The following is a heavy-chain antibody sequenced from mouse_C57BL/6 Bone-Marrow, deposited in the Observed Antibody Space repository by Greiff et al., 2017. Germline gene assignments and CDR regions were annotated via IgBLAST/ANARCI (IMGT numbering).Heavy chain of an antibody. CDR3: ARWTTVEAGYFDV. V-gene: IGHV1-52*01. Sequence: QVQLQQPGAELVRPGSSVKLSCKASGYTFTSYWMHWVKQRPIQGLEWIGNIDPSDSETPYNQKFKDKATLTVDKSSSTAYMQLSSLTSEDSAVYYCARWTTVEAGYFDVWGTGTTVTVSS. CDR2: IDPSDSET. CDR1: GYTFTSYW. D-gene: IGHD1-1*01. J-gene: IGHJ1*03.